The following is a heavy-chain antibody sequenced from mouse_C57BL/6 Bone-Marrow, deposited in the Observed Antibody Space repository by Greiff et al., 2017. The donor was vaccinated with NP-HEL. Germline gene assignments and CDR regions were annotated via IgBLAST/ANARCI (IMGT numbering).Heavy chain of an antibody. D-gene: IGHD2-3*01. V-gene: IGHV1-61*01. CDR1: GYTFTSYW. J-gene: IGHJ2*01. Sequence: VQLQQPGAELVKPGASVKVSCKASGYTFTSYWMHWVKQRPGQGLEWIGNIYPSDSETHYNHKFKDKATLTVDKSSSTAYMQLSSLTSEDSAVYYCAMGYDGYYWGQGTTLTVSS. CDR3: AMGYDGYY. CDR2: IYPSDSET.